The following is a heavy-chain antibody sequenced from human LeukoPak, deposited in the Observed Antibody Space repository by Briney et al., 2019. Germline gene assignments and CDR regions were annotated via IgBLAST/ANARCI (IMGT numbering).Heavy chain of an antibody. D-gene: IGHD4-11*01. Sequence: GGSLRLSSAASGFAFSSYAMSWVRQAPGKGLECVSAISGSGGSTYYADSVKGRFTISRDNSKNTLYLQMNSLRAEDTAVYYCAKAIWMTTVTPDYWGQGTLVTVSS. CDR2: ISGSGGST. V-gene: IGHV3-23*01. J-gene: IGHJ4*02. CDR3: AKAIWMTTVTPDY. CDR1: GFAFSSYA.